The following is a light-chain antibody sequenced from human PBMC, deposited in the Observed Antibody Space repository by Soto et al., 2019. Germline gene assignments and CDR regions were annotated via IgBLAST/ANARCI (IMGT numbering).Light chain of an antibody. V-gene: IGKV3-11*01. CDR3: QQRNKWPPVT. CDR2: DAS. CDR1: PSVSNS. J-gene: IGKJ4*01. Sequence: PGERATLSCRASPSVSNSLAWYQHKPGQAPRLLIYDASNRATGVPTRFSGSGSETDFTLTISSLEPEDFAVYYCQQRNKWPPVTFGGGTKVDIK.